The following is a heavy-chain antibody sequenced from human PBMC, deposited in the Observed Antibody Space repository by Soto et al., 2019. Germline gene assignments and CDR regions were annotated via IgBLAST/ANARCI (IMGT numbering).Heavy chain of an antibody. Sequence: SETLSITCAVYGWSFSGYYWGWIRQPPGKGLEWIGEINHSGSTNYNPSLKSRVTISVDTSKNQFSLKLSSVTAADTAVYYCARGGIVGATRLLGYWGQGTLVTVSS. CDR1: GWSFSGYY. CDR3: ARGGIVGATRLLGY. J-gene: IGHJ4*02. D-gene: IGHD1-26*01. CDR2: INHSGST. V-gene: IGHV4-34*01.